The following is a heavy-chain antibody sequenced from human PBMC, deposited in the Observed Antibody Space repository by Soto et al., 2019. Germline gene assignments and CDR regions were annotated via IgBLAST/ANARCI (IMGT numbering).Heavy chain of an antibody. V-gene: IGHV1-69*13. CDR1: GVTFSCYA. D-gene: IGHD6-6*01. CDR3: ATSIAARGQGY. CDR2: SIRIFGTA. J-gene: IGHJ4*02. Sequence: SVTVSCKSSGVTFSCYAISWVRQAPGQGLEWMGGSIRIFGTANYAQKFQGRVTITADESTSTAYMELSSLRSEDTSVYYCATSIAARGQGYWGQGALVNACS.